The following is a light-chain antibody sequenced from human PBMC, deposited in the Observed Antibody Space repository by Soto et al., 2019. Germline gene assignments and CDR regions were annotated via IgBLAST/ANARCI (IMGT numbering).Light chain of an antibody. J-gene: IGLJ1*01. CDR2: DVT. CDR3: CSFTNSSTYV. V-gene: IGLV2-14*01. CDR1: SSDVGGYNY. Sequence: QSALTQPASVSGSPGQSITISCTGTSSDVGGYNYVSWYQQYPGKAPKVMIYDVTNRPSGVSNRFSGSRSGNTASLTISGLQAEDEADYYCCSFTNSSTYVFGTGTKLTVL.